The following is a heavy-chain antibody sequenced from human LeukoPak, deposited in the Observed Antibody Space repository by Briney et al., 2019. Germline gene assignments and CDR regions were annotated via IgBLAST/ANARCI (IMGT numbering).Heavy chain of an antibody. CDR1: GGSFSGYY. V-gene: IGHV4-34*01. CDR2: INHSGST. CDR3: ARGPTVAYCGGDCYSDFDY. J-gene: IGHJ4*02. D-gene: IGHD2-21*02. Sequence: SETLSLTCAVYGGSFSGYYWSWIRQPPGKGLEWIGGINHSGSTNYNPSLKSRVTISVDTSKNQFSLKLSSVTAADTAVYYCARGPTVAYCGGDCYSDFDYWGQGTLVTVSS.